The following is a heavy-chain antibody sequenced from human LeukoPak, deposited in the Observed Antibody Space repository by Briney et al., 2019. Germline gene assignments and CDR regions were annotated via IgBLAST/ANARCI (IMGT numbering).Heavy chain of an antibody. D-gene: IGHD3-10*01. V-gene: IGHV4-31*03. J-gene: IGHJ4*02. CDR3: ARVPRGSTNYFDY. CDR2: IYYSGST. CDR1: GGSISSGGYY. Sequence: PSGTLSLTCTVSGGSISSGGYYWSWIRQHPGKGLEWIGYIYYSGSTYYNPSLKSRVTISVDTSKNQFSLKLSSVTAADTAVYYCARVPRGSTNYFDYWGQGTLVTVSS.